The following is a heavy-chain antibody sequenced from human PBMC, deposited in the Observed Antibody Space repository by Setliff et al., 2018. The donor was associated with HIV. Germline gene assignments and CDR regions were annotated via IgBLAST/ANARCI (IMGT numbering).Heavy chain of an antibody. CDR1: GGSISSYY. CDR3: ARDQAEYNFWSGYWGNYYYYMDV. CDR2: IYTSGST. J-gene: IGHJ6*03. V-gene: IGHV4-4*07. Sequence: KTSETLSLTCTVSGGSISSYYWSWIRQPAGKGLEWIGRIYTSGSTNYNPSLKSRVTMSVDTSKNQFSLKLSSVTAADTAVYYCARDQAEYNFWSGYWGNYYYYMDVWGKGTTVTVSS. D-gene: IGHD3-3*01.